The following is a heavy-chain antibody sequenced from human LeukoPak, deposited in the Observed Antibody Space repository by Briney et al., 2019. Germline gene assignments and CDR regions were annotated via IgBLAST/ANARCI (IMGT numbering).Heavy chain of an antibody. V-gene: IGHV3-30*02. CDR1: GFTFSDFG. D-gene: IGHD2-15*01. CDR3: AKERSASGGSCFLCFDD. Sequence: GGSLRLSCAASGFTFSDFGMHWVRQAPGKVLEWVAFIRHDGSDKYYADSVRGRFTISRDNSKNTVYLQMNSLRTEDTSVYYCAKERSASGGSCFLCFDDWGQGTLVTVSS. CDR2: IRHDGSDK. J-gene: IGHJ4*02.